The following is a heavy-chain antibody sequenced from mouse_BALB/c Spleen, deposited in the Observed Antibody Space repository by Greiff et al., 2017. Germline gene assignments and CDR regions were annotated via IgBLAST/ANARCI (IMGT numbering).Heavy chain of an antibody. Sequence: EVKVVESGGGLVKPGGSLKLSCAASGFTFSSYAMSWVRQSPEKRLEWVAEISSGGSYTYYPDTVTGRFTISRDNAKNTLYLEMSSLRSEDTAMYYCARDQGSAYAMDYWGQGTSVTVSS. D-gene: IGHD1-1*01. J-gene: IGHJ4*01. CDR2: ISSGGSYT. V-gene: IGHV5-9-4*01. CDR3: ARDQGSAYAMDY. CDR1: GFTFSSYA.